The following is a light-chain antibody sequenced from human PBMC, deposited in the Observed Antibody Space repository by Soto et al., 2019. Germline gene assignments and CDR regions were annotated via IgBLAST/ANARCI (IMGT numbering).Light chain of an antibody. CDR1: QGIRND. V-gene: IGKV1-17*01. CDR3: LQHNSYPRT. J-gene: IGKJ1*01. CDR2: RAS. Sequence: DIKMTQSPSSLSAAVGDRVTITCRASQGIRNDLGWFQQKPGKAPKRLISRASTLHSGVPSRFSGSGSGTDFTLTITSLQPEDFASYYCLQHNSYPRTFGQGTKVEIK.